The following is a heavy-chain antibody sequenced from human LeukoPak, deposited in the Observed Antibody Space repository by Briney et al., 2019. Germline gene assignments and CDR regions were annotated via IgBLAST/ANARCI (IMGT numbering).Heavy chain of an antibody. Sequence: GGSLRLSCAASGFTVSSNYMTWVRQAPGKGLEWVSIIYSGGSTYHADSVKGRFTISRDNSKNTLYLQMNSLRAEDTAVYYCAKDYLIDYWGQGTLVTVSS. CDR1: GFTVSSNY. J-gene: IGHJ4*02. CDR3: AKDYLIDY. CDR2: IYSGGST. D-gene: IGHD3-16*02. V-gene: IGHV3-53*01.